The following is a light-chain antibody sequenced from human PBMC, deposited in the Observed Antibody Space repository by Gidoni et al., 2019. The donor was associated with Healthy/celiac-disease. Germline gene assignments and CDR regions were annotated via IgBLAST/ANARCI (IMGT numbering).Light chain of an antibody. V-gene: IGKV3-11*01. CDR3: QQRSNWPPL. CDR1: QSVSSY. Sequence: EIVLTQSPATLSLSPGERATLSCRASQSVSSYLAWYQQKPCQAPRLLIYDASNRATGIPARFRCRGSGTDFTLTLSSLEPEDFAVYYCQQRSNWPPLFGPGTKVDIK. J-gene: IGKJ3*01. CDR2: DAS.